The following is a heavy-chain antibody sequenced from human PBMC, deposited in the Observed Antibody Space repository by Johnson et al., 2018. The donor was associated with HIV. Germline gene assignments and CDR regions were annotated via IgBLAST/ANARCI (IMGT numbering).Heavy chain of an antibody. D-gene: IGHD7-27*01. CDR2: IYSGGTT. V-gene: IGHV3-66*01. Sequence: EVQLVESGGGLVHPGGSLRLSCAASGFTVSSNYMNWVRQAPGKGLEWVSVIYSGGTTYYADSVKGRFTISRDNSKNTLYLQMNSLRAEDTAVYYCARDFGLFLGKDDAFDIWGQWTMVTVSS. CDR1: GFTVSSNY. CDR3: ARDFGLFLGKDDAFDI. J-gene: IGHJ3*02.